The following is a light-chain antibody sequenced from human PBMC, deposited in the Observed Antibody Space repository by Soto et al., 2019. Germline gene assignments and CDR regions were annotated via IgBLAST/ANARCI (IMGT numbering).Light chain of an antibody. CDR2: AAS. CDR1: QDISVY. CDR3: QKYDTAPQT. V-gene: IGKV1-27*01. J-gene: IGKJ1*01. Sequence: DIQMTQSPSSLSASVGDRVTITCRASQDISVYLAWYQQRPGKVPKLLIYAASTLQTGVPSRFSGSGAGTDFTLTISSLQPEDVATYYCQKYDTAPQTFGQGTRVEI.